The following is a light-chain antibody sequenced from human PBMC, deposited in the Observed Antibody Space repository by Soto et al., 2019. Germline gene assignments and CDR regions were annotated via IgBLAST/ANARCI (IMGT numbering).Light chain of an antibody. CDR1: SSDVGSYNL. Sequence: QSALTQPASVSGSPGQSITISCTGSSSDVGSYNLVSWYQQHPGKAPKLMIYEGSKRPSGVSNHFSGSKSGNTASQTISGLQAEDEAGDYWCSYAGCSPLVFSGGSELTVL. CDR3: CSYAGCSPLV. CDR2: EGS. V-gene: IGLV2-23*01. J-gene: IGLJ2*01.